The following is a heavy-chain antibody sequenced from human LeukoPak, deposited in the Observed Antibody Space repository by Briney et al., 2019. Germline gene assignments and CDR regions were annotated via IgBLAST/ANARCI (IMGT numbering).Heavy chain of an antibody. D-gene: IGHD2-2*01. Sequence: SETLSLTCTVSGGSISTFYWSWIRQHPGKGLEWIGYIYYSGSTYYNPSLKSRVTISVDTSKNQFSLKLSSVTAADTAVYYCASYCSSTSCANLDAFDIWGQGTMVTVSS. CDR1: GGSISTFY. V-gene: IGHV4-59*06. CDR2: IYYSGST. CDR3: ASYCSSTSCANLDAFDI. J-gene: IGHJ3*02.